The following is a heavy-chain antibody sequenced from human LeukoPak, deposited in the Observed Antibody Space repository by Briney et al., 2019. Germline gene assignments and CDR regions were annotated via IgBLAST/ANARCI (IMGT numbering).Heavy chain of an antibody. D-gene: IGHD3-22*01. CDR2: INWNGGST. J-gene: IGHJ4*02. V-gene: IGHV3-20*04. Sequence: GGSLRLSCAVSGFIFDDYGMSWVRQAPGKGLEWVSGINWNGGSTGYADSVKGRFTISRDDAKNSLYLQMNSLRAEDTALYYCARLRDYYDSSSPGHWGQGTLVTVSS. CDR3: ARLRDYYDSSSPGH. CDR1: GFIFDDYG.